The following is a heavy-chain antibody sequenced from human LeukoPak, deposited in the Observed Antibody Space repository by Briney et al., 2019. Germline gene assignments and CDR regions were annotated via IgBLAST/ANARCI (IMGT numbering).Heavy chain of an antibody. Sequence: PGRSLRLSCATSGFTFNTYAIHWVRQAPGQGLEWVAVVSYDGTKNYYADSVKGRFTNSRDNSKKTQYLQMTSLRAEDTAVYHCARDLGYCTTTGCSDIGGWFDPWGQGTLVTVSS. V-gene: IGHV3-30-3*01. D-gene: IGHD2-8*01. J-gene: IGHJ5*02. CDR3: ARDLGYCTTTGCSDIGGWFDP. CDR2: VSYDGTKN. CDR1: GFTFNTYA.